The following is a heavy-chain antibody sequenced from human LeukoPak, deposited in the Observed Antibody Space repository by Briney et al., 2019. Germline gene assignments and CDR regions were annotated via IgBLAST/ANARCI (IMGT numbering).Heavy chain of an antibody. V-gene: IGHV3-53*01. D-gene: IGHD6-13*01. J-gene: IGHJ4*02. CDR1: GFTVSSKY. CDR2: IYSGGST. CDR3: ARGYSSSWYSWDY. Sequence: GGSLRLSCAASGFTVSSKYMSWVRQAPGKGLEWVSVIYSGGSTYYADSVKGRFTISRDISKNTLYLQMSSLRVEDTAVYYCARGYSSSWYSWDYWGQGTLVTVSS.